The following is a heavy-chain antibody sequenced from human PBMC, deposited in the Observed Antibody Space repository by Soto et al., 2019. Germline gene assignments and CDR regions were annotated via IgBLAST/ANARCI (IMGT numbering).Heavy chain of an antibody. CDR1: GYTFRSYG. CDR2: ISGYNGNT. V-gene: IGHV1-18*01. CDR3: AKADSNYAGRFSYYYMDV. J-gene: IGHJ6*03. D-gene: IGHD4-4*01. Sequence: QVQLVQSGTEVKKPGASVKVSCKASGYTFRSYGIRWVRQAPGQGLEWMGWISGYNGNTHYSQKFQGKVTMTTDTSTSTAYMELRNLRSDDTAVYYCAKADSNYAGRFSYYYMDVWGTGTMVTVSS.